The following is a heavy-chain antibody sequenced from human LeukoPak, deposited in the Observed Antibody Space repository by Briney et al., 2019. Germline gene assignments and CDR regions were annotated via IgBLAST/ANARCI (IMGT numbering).Heavy chain of an antibody. CDR1: GFTFSSYS. Sequence: GGSLRLSCAASGFTFSSYSMNWVRQAPGKGLEWVSSISSSSSYIYYADSVKGRFTISRDNAKNSLYLQMNSLRAEDTAVYYCARDLMAAVAGIDYWGQGTLVTASS. V-gene: IGHV3-21*01. J-gene: IGHJ4*02. CDR2: ISSSSSYI. CDR3: ARDLMAAVAGIDY. D-gene: IGHD6-19*01.